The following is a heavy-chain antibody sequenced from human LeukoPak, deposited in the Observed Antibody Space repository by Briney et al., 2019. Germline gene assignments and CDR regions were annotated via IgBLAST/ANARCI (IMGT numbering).Heavy chain of an antibody. D-gene: IGHD3-10*01. CDR3: AKDNLSGSYYNYYYYGMDV. CDR2: IRYDGSNK. CDR1: GFTFSSYG. V-gene: IGHV3-30*02. Sequence: PGGSLRLSCAASGFTFSSYGMHWVRQAPGKGLEWVAFIRYDGSNKYYADSVKGRFTISRDNSKNTLYLQMNSLRAEDTAVYYCAKDNLSGSYYNYYYYGMDVWGQGTTVTVSS. J-gene: IGHJ6*02.